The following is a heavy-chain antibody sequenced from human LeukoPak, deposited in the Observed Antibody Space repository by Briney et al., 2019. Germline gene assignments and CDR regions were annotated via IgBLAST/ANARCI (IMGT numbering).Heavy chain of an antibody. J-gene: IGHJ4*02. D-gene: IGHD2-2*01. Sequence: GGSLRLSCAASGFTFSSYVMSWVRQAPGKGLEWVSTISGFGGSTYYADSVKGRFTISRDNSKNTLYLQMNSLRAEDTAVYYCAKDPACSSTSCYDYFDYWGQGTLVTVSS. V-gene: IGHV3-23*01. CDR1: GFTFSSYV. CDR2: ISGFGGST. CDR3: AKDPACSSTSCYDYFDY.